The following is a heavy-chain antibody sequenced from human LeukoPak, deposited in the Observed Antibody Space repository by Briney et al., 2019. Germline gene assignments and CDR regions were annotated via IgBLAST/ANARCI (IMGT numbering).Heavy chain of an antibody. Sequence: GGSLRLSCAASGFTFSNAWMSWVRQAPGKGLEWVGRIKSKSGGGTTDYTAPVKGRFTISRDDSQNTLYLQMNSLRAEDTAVYYCAKDRLSGQLAPYFDYWGQGTLVTVSS. J-gene: IGHJ4*02. D-gene: IGHD6-13*01. CDR1: GFTFSNAW. CDR2: IKSKSGGGTT. CDR3: AKDRLSGQLAPYFDY. V-gene: IGHV3-15*01.